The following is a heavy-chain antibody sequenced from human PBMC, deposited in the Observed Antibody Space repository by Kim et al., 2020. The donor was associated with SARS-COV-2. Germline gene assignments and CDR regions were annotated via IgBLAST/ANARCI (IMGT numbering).Heavy chain of an antibody. CDR1: GGSISSSNYY. CDR3: ARQAQANCGGDCYSVDY. J-gene: IGHJ4*02. V-gene: IGHV4-39*01. Sequence: SETLSLTCTVSGGSISSSNYYWGWIRQPPGKGLEWIGNIYYSGSTYYNPSLMSQVTISVDTSKNQFSLKLSSVTAADTAVYYCARQAQANCGGDCYSVDYWGQGTLVTVSS. CDR2: IYYSGST. D-gene: IGHD2-21*02.